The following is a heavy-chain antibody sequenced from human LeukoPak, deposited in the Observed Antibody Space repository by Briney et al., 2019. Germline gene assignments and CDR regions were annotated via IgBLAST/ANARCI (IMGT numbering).Heavy chain of an antibody. CDR1: GFTVSSNY. J-gene: IGHJ4*02. CDR2: IYSGSST. Sequence: SGGSLRLSCAASGFTVSSNYMSWVRQAPGKGLEWVSVIYSGSSTYYADSVKGRFTISRDNSKNTLYLQMNSLRAEDTAVYYCARLVRGVSFDYWGRGTLVTVSS. CDR3: ARLVRGVSFDY. V-gene: IGHV3-53*01. D-gene: IGHD3-10*01.